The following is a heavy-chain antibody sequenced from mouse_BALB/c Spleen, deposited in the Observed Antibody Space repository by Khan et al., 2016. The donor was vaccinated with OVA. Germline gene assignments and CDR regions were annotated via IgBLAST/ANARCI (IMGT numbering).Heavy chain of an antibody. CDR3: AMAGYSPWVAY. J-gene: IGHJ3*01. D-gene: IGHD2-3*01. CDR2: IDPENGNT. CDR1: GFNIKDYY. Sequence: VQLQQSGAELVRPGALVKLSCKASGFNIKDYYIHWVKQRPEQGLEWIGWIDPENGNTIYDPKFQGKANLTAAKSSNPAYLHFSSLTSEATAVYYCAMAGYSPWVAYWGQGTLVTISA. V-gene: IGHV14-1*02.